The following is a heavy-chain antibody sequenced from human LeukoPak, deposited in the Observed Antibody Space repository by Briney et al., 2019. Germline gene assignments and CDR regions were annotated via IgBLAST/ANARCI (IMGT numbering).Heavy chain of an antibody. J-gene: IGHJ4*02. V-gene: IGHV3-33*01. CDR1: GFTFSSYG. D-gene: IGHD3-9*01. CDR2: IWYDGSNK. CDR3: ARADYDILTGYYSYFDY. Sequence: AGRSLRLSCAASGFTFSSYGMHWVRQAPGKGLEWVAVIWYDGSNKYYADSVKGRSTISRDNSKNTLYLQMNSLRAEDTAVYYCARADYDILTGYYSYFDYWGQGTLVTVSS.